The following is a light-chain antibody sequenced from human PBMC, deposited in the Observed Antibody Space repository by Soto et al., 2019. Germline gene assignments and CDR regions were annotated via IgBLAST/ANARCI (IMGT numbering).Light chain of an antibody. CDR3: QSYDTSLSGWV. CDR2: GNT. V-gene: IGLV1-40*01. J-gene: IGLJ3*02. Sequence: QSVLTQPPSVSGAPGQRITISCTGSSSNIGAGHDVHWYQQRPGTAPKLLIYGNTNRPSGVPDRFAASKSGTSASLAITGLQAEDEADYYCQSYDTSLSGWVFCGGTKVTVL. CDR1: SSNIGAGHD.